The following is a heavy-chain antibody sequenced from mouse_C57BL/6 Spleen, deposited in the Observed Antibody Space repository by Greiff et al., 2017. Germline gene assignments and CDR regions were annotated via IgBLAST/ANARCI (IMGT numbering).Heavy chain of an antibody. V-gene: IGHV5-9-1*02. D-gene: IGHD2-14*01. CDR3: TRGYGGYAMDY. CDR2: ISSGGDDI. J-gene: IGHJ4*01. CDR1: GFTFRSYA. Sequence: EVQVVESGEGLVKPGGSLKLSCAASGFTFRSYAMSWVRQTPEKRLEWVAYISSGGDDIYYADTVKGRFTISRDNARNTLYLQMSSLKSEDTAMYYCTRGYGGYAMDYWGQGTSVTVSS.